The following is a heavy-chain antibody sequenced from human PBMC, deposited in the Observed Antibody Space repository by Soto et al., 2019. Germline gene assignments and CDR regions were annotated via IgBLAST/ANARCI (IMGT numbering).Heavy chain of an antibody. J-gene: IGHJ1*01. CDR2: INHSGST. CDR1: GGSFSGYY. D-gene: IGHD2-2*01. Sequence: SETLSLTCAVYGGSFSGYYWSWIRQPPGKGLEWIGEINHSGSTNYNPSLKSRVTISVDTSKNQFSLKLSSVTAADTAVYYCARGRYEYQLQNAEYFQHWGQGTLVTVSS. CDR3: ARGRYEYQLQNAEYFQH. V-gene: IGHV4-34*01.